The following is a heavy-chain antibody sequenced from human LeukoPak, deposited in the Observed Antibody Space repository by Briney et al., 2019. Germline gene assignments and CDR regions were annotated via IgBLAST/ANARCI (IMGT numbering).Heavy chain of an antibody. CDR1: GYSFTSYW. CDR2: IYPGDSDT. CDR3: ARGRDYYDSSGYLSDAFDI. J-gene: IGHJ3*02. D-gene: IGHD3-22*01. Sequence: GESLKISCKGSGYSFTSYWIGWVRQMPGKGLECMGIIYPGDSDTRYSPSFQGQVTISADKSISTAYLQWSSLKASDTAMYYCARGRDYYDSSGYLSDAFDIWGQGTMVTVSS. V-gene: IGHV5-51*01.